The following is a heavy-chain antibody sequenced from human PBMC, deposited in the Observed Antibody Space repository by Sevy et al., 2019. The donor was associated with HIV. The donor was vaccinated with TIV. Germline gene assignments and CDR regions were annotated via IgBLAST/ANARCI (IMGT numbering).Heavy chain of an antibody. D-gene: IGHD2-2*01. CDR2: ISGSSSYT. J-gene: IGHJ3*02. V-gene: IGHV3-11*06. CDR1: GFTFSDYY. CDR3: ARVGCSISSCPKGDAFDI. Sequence: GESLKISCAASGFTFSDYYINWIRQAPGKGLEWVSYISGSSSYTNYADSVKGRFTISRDNAKNSLYLQMNSLRAEDTAVYYCARVGCSISSCPKGDAFDIWGQRTMVTVSS.